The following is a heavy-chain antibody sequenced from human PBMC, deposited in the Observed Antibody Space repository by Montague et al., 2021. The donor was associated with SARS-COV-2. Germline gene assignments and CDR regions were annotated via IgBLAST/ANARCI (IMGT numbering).Heavy chain of an antibody. Sequence: PALVKPTQTLTLTCTFSGFSLSTTGVGVGWIRQPPGKALEWRALIYCDDDKRYSPSLKSRLTITKDTSKNQVVLTMTNMDPVDTATYYCAHRIARHYDTSAYLWYPLDFWGQGTLVTVSS. V-gene: IGHV2-5*02. D-gene: IGHD3-22*01. J-gene: IGHJ4*01. CDR1: GFSLSTTGVG. CDR3: AHRIARHYDTSAYLWYPLDF. CDR2: IYCDDDK.